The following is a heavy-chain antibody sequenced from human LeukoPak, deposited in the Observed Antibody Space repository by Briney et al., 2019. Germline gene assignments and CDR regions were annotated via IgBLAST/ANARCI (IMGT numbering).Heavy chain of an antibody. CDR3: ARSGPAAGRPDASDI. D-gene: IGHD2-2*01. Sequence: SETLSLTCTLSGGSVSSSSFYWGWIRQPPGKGLECIGTIYYSGITYYSSSLKSRVTISVDTSKNQFSLKLSSVTAADTAVYFCARSGPAAGRPDASDIWGQGTLVTVSS. J-gene: IGHJ3*02. CDR1: GGSVSSSSFY. V-gene: IGHV4-39*07. CDR2: IYYSGIT.